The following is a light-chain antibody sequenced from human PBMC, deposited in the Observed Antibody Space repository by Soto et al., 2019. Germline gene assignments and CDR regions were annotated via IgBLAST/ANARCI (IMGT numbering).Light chain of an antibody. CDR1: QSIRSY. Sequence: QMTQSPYSLSASVGDRVTITCRASQSIRSYLNWYQQKPGKAPKLLIYAASSLQSGVPSRFSGSGSGTEFTLTISSLQPEDVATYYCQQSYSTPTTFGQGTRLEIK. CDR3: QQSYSTPTT. V-gene: IGKV1-39*01. J-gene: IGKJ5*01. CDR2: AAS.